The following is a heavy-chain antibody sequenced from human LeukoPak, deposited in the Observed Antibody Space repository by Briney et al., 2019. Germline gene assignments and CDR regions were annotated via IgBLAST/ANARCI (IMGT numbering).Heavy chain of an antibody. CDR3: VKDRETTASGTFGN. CDR1: GFSFSFYG. Sequence: GGSLRLPCAASGFSFSFYGMHCVRQAPGKGLEWVAVISEDGAKKNYAESVKGRFTISRDNSNNTLYLQMNSLRAEDTALYYCVKDRETTASGTFGNWGQGTLVTVSS. D-gene: IGHD6-13*01. CDR2: ISEDGAKK. V-gene: IGHV3-30*18. J-gene: IGHJ4*02.